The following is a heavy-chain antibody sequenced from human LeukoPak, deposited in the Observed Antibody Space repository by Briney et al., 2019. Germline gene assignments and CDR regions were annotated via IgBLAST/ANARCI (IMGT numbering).Heavy chain of an antibody. V-gene: IGHV1-18*01. CDR2: ISAYNGNT. J-gene: IGHJ6*03. D-gene: IGHD2-2*01. CDR3: ARQGVPAAMGSYYYYMDV. Sequence: ASVKVSCKASGYTVTSYGISWVRQAPGQGLEWMGWISAYNGNTNYAQKLQGRVTMTTDTSTSTAYMELRSLRSDDTAVYYCARQGVPAAMGSYYYYMDVWGKGTTVTVSS. CDR1: GYTVTSYG.